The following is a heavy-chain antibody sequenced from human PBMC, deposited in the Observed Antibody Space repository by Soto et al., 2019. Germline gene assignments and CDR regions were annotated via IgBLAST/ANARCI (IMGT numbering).Heavy chain of an antibody. CDR1: GYTFTSYC. Sequence: ASVKVSCKASGYTFTSYCISWVRQAPGQGLEWMGWISAYNGNTNYAQKLQGRVTMTTDTSTSTAYMELRSLRSDDTAVYYCAREGQWQPWGYYYYGMDVWGQGTTVTVSS. D-gene: IGHD6-19*01. J-gene: IGHJ6*02. CDR2: ISAYNGNT. V-gene: IGHV1-18*01. CDR3: AREGQWQPWGYYYYGMDV.